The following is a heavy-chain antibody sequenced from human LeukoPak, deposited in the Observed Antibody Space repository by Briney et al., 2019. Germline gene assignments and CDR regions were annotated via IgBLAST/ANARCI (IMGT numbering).Heavy chain of an antibody. CDR1: GGSIRNYF. V-gene: IGHV4-4*07. J-gene: IGHJ4*02. CDR3: ARSHPSTYYGDYFDY. D-gene: IGHD4-17*01. Sequence: SETLSLICTVSGGSIRNYFWSWIRQPAGKGLEWIGHIYTSGSTNYNPSLKSRVTMSVNTSKNQFSLKMSSVTAADTAVYYCARSHPSTYYGDYFDYWGQGILVTVSS. CDR2: IYTSGST.